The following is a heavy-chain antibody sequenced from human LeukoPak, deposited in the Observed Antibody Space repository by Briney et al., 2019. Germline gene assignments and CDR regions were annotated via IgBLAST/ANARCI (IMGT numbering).Heavy chain of an antibody. CDR2: IRSKAFGGTT. V-gene: IGHV3-49*04. Sequence: GGSLRLSCTASGYTFGDYVLSWVRQAPGKGLEWVGFIRSKAFGGTTEYAASVKGRFTISRDDSKSIAYLQMNSLRTEDTAVYSCTRSVGTTYYYYYMDVWGKGSTVTVSS. D-gene: IGHD1-26*01. CDR3: TRSVGTTYYYYYMDV. CDR1: GYTFGDYV. J-gene: IGHJ6*03.